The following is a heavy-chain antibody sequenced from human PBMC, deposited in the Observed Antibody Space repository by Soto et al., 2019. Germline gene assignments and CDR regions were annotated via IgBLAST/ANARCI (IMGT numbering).Heavy chain of an antibody. CDR2: IRTKANNYAT. D-gene: IGHD2-15*01. CDR3: TPPQSPRIY. J-gene: IGHJ6*02. V-gene: IGHV3-73*01. Sequence: GGSLRLSCAASGFTLSGSAIHWGRQASGKGLEWVGRIRTKANNYATAFGASVKGSFTISRDDSKNTAYLQMNSLKIEDTALYYCTPPQSPRIYWGQATTVTVSS. CDR1: GFTLSGSA.